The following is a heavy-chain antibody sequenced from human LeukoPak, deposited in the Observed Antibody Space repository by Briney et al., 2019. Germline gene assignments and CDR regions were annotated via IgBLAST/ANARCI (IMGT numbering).Heavy chain of an antibody. CDR2: IYYIGST. D-gene: IGHD3-10*01. V-gene: IGHV4-39*01. Sequence: SETLSLTCTVSGGSISSSSYYWGWIRQPPGKGLEWIGSIYYIGSTYYNPSLQSRVTISVDTSKNQFSLKLSSVTAADTAVYYCARHVESGELLAPFDYWGQGTLVTVSS. CDR1: GGSISSSSYY. J-gene: IGHJ4*02. CDR3: ARHVESGELLAPFDY.